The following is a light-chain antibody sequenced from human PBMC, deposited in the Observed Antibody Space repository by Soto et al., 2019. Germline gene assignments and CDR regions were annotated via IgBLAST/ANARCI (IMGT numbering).Light chain of an antibody. J-gene: IGKJ2*01. Sequence: DIQMTQSHSTLSASVGDRVIISCRASQSISSWLAWYQQKPGKAPKLLIYDASSLESGVPSRFSGSGSETAFTLTISHLLPEDFATYYGQQYNSFSPYTFGLGTKLEI. CDR2: DAS. V-gene: IGKV1-5*01. CDR1: QSISSW. CDR3: QQYNSFSPYT.